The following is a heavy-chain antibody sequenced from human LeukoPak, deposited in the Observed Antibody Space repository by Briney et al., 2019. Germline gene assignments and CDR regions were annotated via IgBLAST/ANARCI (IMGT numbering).Heavy chain of an antibody. CDR2: IYYTGNT. V-gene: IGHV4-39*01. J-gene: IGHJ4*02. CDR1: GVSISSSNSY. D-gene: IGHD3/OR15-3a*01. CDR3: ARQTGSGLFLLP. Sequence: PSETLSLTCSVSGVSISSSNSYWGWICQPPGKGLEWIGSIYYTGNTYYNASVKGQVSISIDTSKNQFSLRLTSVTAADTAVYFCARQTGSGLFLLPGGQGTLVTVSS.